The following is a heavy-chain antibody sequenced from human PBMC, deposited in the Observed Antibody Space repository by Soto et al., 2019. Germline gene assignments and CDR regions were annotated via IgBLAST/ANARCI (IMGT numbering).Heavy chain of an antibody. J-gene: IGHJ6*02. CDR3: AKVPQYYDFWSGENYGMDV. D-gene: IGHD3-3*01. Sequence: PGGSLRLSCAASGFTFSSYAMSWVRQAPGKGLEWVTAISGSGGSTYYADSVKGQFTIYRDNSKNTLYLQMKSLRAVDTAVFFCAKVPQYYDFWSGENYGMDVWGQGTTVTVSS. CDR2: ISGSGGST. CDR1: GFTFSSYA. V-gene: IGHV3-23*01.